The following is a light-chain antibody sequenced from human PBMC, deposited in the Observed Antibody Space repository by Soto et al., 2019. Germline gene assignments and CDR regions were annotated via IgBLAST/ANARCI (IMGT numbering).Light chain of an antibody. V-gene: IGKV1-5*01. Sequence: DIQITQSPSTLSASVGDRVTITCRASQKINSWVAWYQQKPRKAPKLLIYDASNLESGVPSRFSGSGSGTEFSLIISSLQPDDFATYYCQQYNSYLTFGGGTKVDIK. J-gene: IGKJ4*01. CDR1: QKINSW. CDR3: QQYNSYLT. CDR2: DAS.